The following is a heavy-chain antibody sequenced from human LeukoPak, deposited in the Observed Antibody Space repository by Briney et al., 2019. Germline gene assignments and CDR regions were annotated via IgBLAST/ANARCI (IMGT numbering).Heavy chain of an antibody. J-gene: IGHJ4*02. CDR1: GYTFSDHY. Sequence: ASVKVSCKASGYTFSDHYIHWVRQAPGQGLEWMGWITPRSGGTNYAQKFQGRLTMTGDTSITTAYMELSSLRTDDTAVYYCTRRMGSGYDFGYWGRGTLVTVSS. D-gene: IGHD5-12*01. CDR2: ITPRSGGT. CDR3: TRRMGSGYDFGY. V-gene: IGHV1-2*02.